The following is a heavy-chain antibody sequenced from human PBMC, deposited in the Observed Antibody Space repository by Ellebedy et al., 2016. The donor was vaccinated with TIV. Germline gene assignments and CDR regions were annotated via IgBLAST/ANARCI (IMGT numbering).Heavy chain of an antibody. D-gene: IGHD6-19*01. J-gene: IGHJ4*02. CDR2: IKEDGSQT. CDR1: GFSFTDYW. Sequence: GESLKISCVASGFSFTDYWMSWVRQAPGKGLEWVANIKEDGSQTHYVDSVKGRFAISRDNAKNTLFLQMNSLTVEDTGVYYCVKDTWWLASLFDFWGQGILVTVSS. CDR3: VKDTWWLASLFDF. V-gene: IGHV3-7*01.